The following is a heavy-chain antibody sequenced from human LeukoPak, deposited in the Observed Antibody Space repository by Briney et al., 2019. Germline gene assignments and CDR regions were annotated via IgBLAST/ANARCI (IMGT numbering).Heavy chain of an antibody. D-gene: IGHD5-24*01. V-gene: IGHV1-69*04. CDR2: IIPIFGIA. J-gene: IGHJ3*02. CDR1: GGTFSSYA. Sequence: GASVKVSCKASGGTFSSYAISWVRQAPGQGLEWMGRIIPIFGIANYAQKFQGRVTITADKSTSTAYMEPSSLRSEDTAVYYCARGISGDGYNEEAFDIWGQGTMVTVSS. CDR3: ARGISGDGYNEEAFDI.